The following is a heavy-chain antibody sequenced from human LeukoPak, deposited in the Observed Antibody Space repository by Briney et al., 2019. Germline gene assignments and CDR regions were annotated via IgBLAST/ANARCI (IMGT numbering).Heavy chain of an antibody. V-gene: IGHV3-21*01. J-gene: IGHJ4*02. D-gene: IGHD3-22*01. CDR3: ARASGSGYYANTLDFDY. CDR2: ISSSSSYI. Sequence: GGSLRLSCAASGFTFSSYSMNWVRQAPGKGLEWVSSISSSSSYIYYADSVKGRFTISRDNAKNSLYLQMNSLRVEDAAVYYCARASGSGYYANTLDFDYWGQGTLVTVSS. CDR1: GFTFSSYS.